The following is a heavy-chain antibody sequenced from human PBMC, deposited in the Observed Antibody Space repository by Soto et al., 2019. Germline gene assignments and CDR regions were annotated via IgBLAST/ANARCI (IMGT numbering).Heavy chain of an antibody. CDR2: INHSGST. V-gene: IGHV4-34*01. CDR1: GGSFSGYY. Sequence: SETLSLTCAVYGGSFSGYYWSWIRQPPGKGLEWIGEINHSGSTNYNPSLKSRVTISVDTSKNQFSLKLSSVTAADTAVYYCARMGDSSSKTFDYWGQGTLVTVSS. D-gene: IGHD6-6*01. CDR3: ARMGDSSSKTFDY. J-gene: IGHJ4*02.